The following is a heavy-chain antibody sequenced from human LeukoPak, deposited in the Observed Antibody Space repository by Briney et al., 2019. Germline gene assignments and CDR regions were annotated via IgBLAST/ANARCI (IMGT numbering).Heavy chain of an antibody. D-gene: IGHD2-2*01. J-gene: IGHJ6*03. Sequence: GASVKVSCKASGGTFSSYAISWVRQAPGQGLEWMGRIIPILGIANYAQKFQGRVTITADESTSTAYMELSSLRSEDTAVYYCARDSCSSTSCHASYYYYYMDVWGKGTTVTVSS. V-gene: IGHV1-69*04. CDR2: IIPILGIA. CDR3: ARDSCSSTSCHASYYYYYMDV. CDR1: GGTFSSYA.